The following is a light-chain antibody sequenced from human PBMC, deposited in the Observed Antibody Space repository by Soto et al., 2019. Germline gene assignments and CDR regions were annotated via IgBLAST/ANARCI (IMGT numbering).Light chain of an antibody. CDR2: RAS. Sequence: EIVLTQSPDTLSLSPGERATLSCRASQSVSSSFLAWYQQKPGQAPRLLIYRASSRATGIPERFSGSGSGTDFTLTISSLEPEDFAVYYCQQYKSSPLTFGGGAKVEIK. V-gene: IGKV3-20*01. CDR1: QSVSSSF. J-gene: IGKJ4*01. CDR3: QQYKSSPLT.